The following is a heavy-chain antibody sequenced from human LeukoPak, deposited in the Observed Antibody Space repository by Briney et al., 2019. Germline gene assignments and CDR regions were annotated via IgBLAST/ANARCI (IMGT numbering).Heavy chain of an antibody. V-gene: IGHV3-30*04. J-gene: IGHJ5*02. CDR1: GFTFSSSA. CDR2: ISYDGSNK. CDR3: ARDQVGYCTSNSCHWFDP. Sequence: PGRSLRLSCAASGFTFSSSAMHWVRQAPDKGLEWVAVISYDGSNKYYADSVKGRFTISRDNSKNTLYLQMNSLRGEDTAVYYCARDQVGYCTSNSCHWFDPWGQGTLVTVSS. D-gene: IGHD2-2*01.